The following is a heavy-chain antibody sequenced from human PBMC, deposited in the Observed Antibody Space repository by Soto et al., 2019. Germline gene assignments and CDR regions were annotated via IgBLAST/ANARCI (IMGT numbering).Heavy chain of an antibody. D-gene: IGHD6-13*01. Sequence: QVPLVESGGGVVQPGRSLRLSCAASGFTFSNYGIHWVRQAPGKGLEWVAVIWYDGSYKYYADSVKGRFTISRDNSKNTLYLQMNSLRAEDTAVYYCARDLGARIAATAVDYWGQGTLVTVSS. CDR3: ARDLGARIAATAVDY. J-gene: IGHJ4*02. CDR2: IWYDGSYK. V-gene: IGHV3-33*01. CDR1: GFTFSNYG.